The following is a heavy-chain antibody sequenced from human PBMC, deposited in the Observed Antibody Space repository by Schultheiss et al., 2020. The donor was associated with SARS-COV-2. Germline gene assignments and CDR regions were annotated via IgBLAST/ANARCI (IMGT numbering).Heavy chain of an antibody. Sequence: SETLSLTCTVSGGSISSYYWSWIRQPPGKGLEWIGEINHSGSTNYNPSLKSRVTISVDTSKNQFSLKLSSVTAADTAVYYCAREIGCSGGSCYRVFDYWGQGTLVTVSS. CDR2: INHSGST. D-gene: IGHD2-15*01. J-gene: IGHJ4*02. CDR1: GGSISSYY. V-gene: IGHV4-34*01. CDR3: AREIGCSGGSCYRVFDY.